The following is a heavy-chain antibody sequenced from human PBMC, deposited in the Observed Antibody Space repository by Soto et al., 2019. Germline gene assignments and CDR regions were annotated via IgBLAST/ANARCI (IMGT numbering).Heavy chain of an antibody. CDR3: AYDRGAYEIYSMSV. D-gene: IGHD5-12*01. Sequence: PGGSLRLSCAASGFTFSSYGMHWVRQAPGKGLEWVAIISYDGSNTYYAESVKGRFTISRDNTKNTLYLQMNSLRAEDTAVYYCAYDRGAYEIYSMSVWGEGTSVTVPS. J-gene: IGHJ6*04. CDR2: ISYDGSNT. V-gene: IGHV3-30*03. CDR1: GFTFSSYG.